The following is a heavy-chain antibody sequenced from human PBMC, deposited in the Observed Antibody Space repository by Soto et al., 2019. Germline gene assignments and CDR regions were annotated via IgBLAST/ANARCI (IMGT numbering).Heavy chain of an antibody. J-gene: IGHJ4*02. CDR1: GFTFSSYG. D-gene: IGHD5-18*01. CDR3: AKDQGRGGYSYGYFSPYFYY. V-gene: IGHV3-30*18. Sequence: GGSLRLSCAASGFTFSSYGMHWVRQAPGKGLEWVAVISYDGSNKYYADSVKGRFTISRDNSKDTLYLQMNSLRAEDTAVYYCAKDQGRGGYSYGYFSPYFYYWGQGTLVTVSS. CDR2: ISYDGSNK.